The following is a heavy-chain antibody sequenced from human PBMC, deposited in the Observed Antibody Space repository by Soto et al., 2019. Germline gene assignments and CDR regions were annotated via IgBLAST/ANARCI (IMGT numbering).Heavy chain of an antibody. CDR2: INPNSGET. CDR1: GYTFTGFTDYY. V-gene: IGHV1-2*02. CDR3: TRHCDNTTCSAD. D-gene: IGHD2-2*01. J-gene: IGHJ1*01. Sequence: CASVKVSCKPSGYTFTGFTDYYLHWVRQAPGQGLEWMGWINPNSGETKYAQKFQGRVTLTRDTSITTAYMELSGLRSDDTAVYFCTRHCDNTTCSADWGQGTLVPVAS.